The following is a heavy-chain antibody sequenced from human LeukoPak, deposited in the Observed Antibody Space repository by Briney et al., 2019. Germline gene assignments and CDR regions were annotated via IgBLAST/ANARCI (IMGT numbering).Heavy chain of an antibody. J-gene: IGHJ4*02. Sequence: SETLSLTCTVSGGSLSSSSYYWGWIRQPPGKGLEGIGSIYYSGSTYYNPSLKSRVTISVDTSKNQFSLKLSSVTAADTAVYYCARQKALPSQKNTIFGKIDYWGQGTLVTVSS. CDR2: IYYSGST. D-gene: IGHD3-3*01. CDR3: ARQKALPSQKNTIFGKIDY. V-gene: IGHV4-39*01. CDR1: GGSLSSSSYY.